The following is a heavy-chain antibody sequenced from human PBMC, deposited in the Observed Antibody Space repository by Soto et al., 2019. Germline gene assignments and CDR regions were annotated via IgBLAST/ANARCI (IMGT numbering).Heavy chain of an antibody. CDR2: IYWNDDD. CDR3: AHRPGGSGFRYYFDY. D-gene: IGHD6-19*01. Sequence: QITLKESGPPLVKPTQTLTLTCSFSGFSLTSSGVGVGWFRQPPGKALEWLGLIYWNDDDRYRPSLHSRLTITNDTSKNQVVLTMTNMDPEDTATYYCAHRPGGSGFRYYFDYWGQGTLVTVSS. CDR1: GFSLTSSGVG. V-gene: IGHV2-5*01. J-gene: IGHJ4*02.